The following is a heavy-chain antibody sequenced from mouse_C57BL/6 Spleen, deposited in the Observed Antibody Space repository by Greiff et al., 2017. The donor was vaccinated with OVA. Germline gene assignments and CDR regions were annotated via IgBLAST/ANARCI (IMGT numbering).Heavy chain of an antibody. CDR2: IYPGDGDT. CDR3: AITTVVATNAMDY. J-gene: IGHJ4*01. D-gene: IGHD1-1*01. CDR1: GYAFSSSW. V-gene: IGHV1-82*01. Sequence: QVQLKQSGPELVKPGASVKISCKASGYAFSSSWMNWVKQRPGKGLEWIGRIYPGDGDTNYNGKFKGKATLTADKSSSTAYIQLSSLTSEDSAVYFCAITTVVATNAMDYWGQGTSVTVSS.